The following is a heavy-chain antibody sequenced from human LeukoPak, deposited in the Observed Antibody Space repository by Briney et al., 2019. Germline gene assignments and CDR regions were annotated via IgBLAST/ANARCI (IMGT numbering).Heavy chain of an antibody. J-gene: IGHJ3*02. Sequence: GGSLRLSCAASGLTLDDYAMGWVPPAPGEGVGWVYSVSLNSGSIGYADAVKGRFTISRDNAKNSLYLQMNSLRAEDMALYYCAKADGDSDAFDIWGQGTMVTVSS. CDR2: VSLNSGSI. CDR1: GLTLDDYA. CDR3: AKADGDSDAFDI. D-gene: IGHD4-17*01. V-gene: IGHV3-9*03.